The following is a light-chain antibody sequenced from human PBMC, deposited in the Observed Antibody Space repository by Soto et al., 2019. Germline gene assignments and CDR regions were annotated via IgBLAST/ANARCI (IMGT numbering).Light chain of an antibody. J-gene: IGKJ1*01. CDR1: QSVSSY. CDR2: DAS. CDR3: QQRSNWWT. Sequence: ESVLTQSPATLSLSPGERATLSCRVSQSVSSYLAWYQQKPGQAPRLLIYDASNRATGIPARFSGSGSGTDFTLTISSLEPEDFAVYYCQQRSNWWTFGQGTKVDI. V-gene: IGKV3-11*01.